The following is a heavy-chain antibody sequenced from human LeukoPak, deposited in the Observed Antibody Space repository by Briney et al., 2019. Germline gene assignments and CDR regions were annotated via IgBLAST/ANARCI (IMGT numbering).Heavy chain of an antibody. V-gene: IGHV2-70*11. CDR3: ARSTLTFYDASGISSYYYYMDV. CDR1: GFSLNTSGMC. Sequence: SGPTLVNPTQTLTLTFTFSGFSLNTSGMCGSWIRQPPGKALEWLARVDWDEDKYYSTSLKTRLTISKDTPKNQVVLTMTNMDPVDTATYYCARSTLTFYDASGISSYYYYMDVWGKGTTVTISS. J-gene: IGHJ6*03. CDR2: VDWDEDK. D-gene: IGHD3-10*01.